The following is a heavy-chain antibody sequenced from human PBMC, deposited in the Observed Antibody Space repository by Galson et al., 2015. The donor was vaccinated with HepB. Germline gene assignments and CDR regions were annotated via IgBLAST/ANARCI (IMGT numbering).Heavy chain of an antibody. CDR1: GFTFSSYA. CDR3: AKKRSGGSWPFDY. V-gene: IGHV3-23*01. CDR2: ISGSGGST. J-gene: IGHJ4*02. D-gene: IGHD2-15*01. Sequence: SLRLSCAASGFTFSSYAMNWVRQAPGKGLEWVSGISGSGGSTYYADSVKGRFTISRDSSKNTLYLQMNSLRAEDTAVYYCAKKRSGGSWPFDYWGQGTLVTVSS.